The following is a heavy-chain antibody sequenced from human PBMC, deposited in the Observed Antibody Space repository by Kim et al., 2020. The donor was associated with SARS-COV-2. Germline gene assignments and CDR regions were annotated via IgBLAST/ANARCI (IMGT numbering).Heavy chain of an antibody. D-gene: IGHD3-10*01. CDR2: INHSGST. CDR1: GGSFSGYY. Sequence: SETLSLTCAVYGGSFSGYYWSWIRQPPGKGLEWIGEINHSGSTNYNPSLKSRVTISVDTSKNQFSLKLSSVTAADTAVYYCARMTRGVIITTLYYYYGMDVWGQGTTVTVSS. J-gene: IGHJ6*02. CDR3: ARMTRGVIITTLYYYYGMDV. V-gene: IGHV4-34*01.